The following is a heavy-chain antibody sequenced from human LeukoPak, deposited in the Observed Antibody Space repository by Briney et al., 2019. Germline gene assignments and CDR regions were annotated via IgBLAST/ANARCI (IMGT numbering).Heavy chain of an antibody. CDR3: AKEGWDCSSTSCPPA. J-gene: IGHJ5*02. CDR2: ISGSGGST. Sequence: PGGSLRLSCAASGFTFSSYAMTWVRQAPGKGLEWDSGISGSGGSTNYADSVKGRFTISRDKSKNTLYLQMNSLRVEDTAVYYCAKEGWDCSSTSCPPAWGQGTLVTVSS. CDR1: GFTFSSYA. D-gene: IGHD2-2*01. V-gene: IGHV3-23*01.